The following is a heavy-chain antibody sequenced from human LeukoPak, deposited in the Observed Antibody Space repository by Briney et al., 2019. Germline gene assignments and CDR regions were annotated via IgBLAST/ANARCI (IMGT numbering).Heavy chain of an antibody. D-gene: IGHD2-2*03. CDR3: AKDTLDIIVVPAAMHVGYFDY. V-gene: IGHV3-23*01. Sequence: GGSLRLSCAASGFTFSSYAMSWVRQAPGEWLGWVSAISGSGGSTYYADSVKGRFTISRDNSKNTLYLQMNSLRAEDTAVYYCAKDTLDIIVVPAAMHVGYFDYWGQGTLVTVSS. CDR1: GFTFSSYA. CDR2: ISGSGGST. J-gene: IGHJ4*02.